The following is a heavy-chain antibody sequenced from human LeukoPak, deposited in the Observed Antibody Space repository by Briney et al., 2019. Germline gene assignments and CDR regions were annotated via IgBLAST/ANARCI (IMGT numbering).Heavy chain of an antibody. CDR3: ARDPSSGWYGGAYYFDY. D-gene: IGHD6-19*01. V-gene: IGHV3-21*01. CDR2: ISSSSSYI. Sequence: GGSLRLSCAASGFTFSSYSMNWVRQASGKGLEWVSSISSSSSYIYYADSVKGRFTISRDNAKNSLYLQMNSLRAEDTAVYYCARDPSSGWYGGAYYFDYWGQGTLVTVSS. J-gene: IGHJ4*02. CDR1: GFTFSSYS.